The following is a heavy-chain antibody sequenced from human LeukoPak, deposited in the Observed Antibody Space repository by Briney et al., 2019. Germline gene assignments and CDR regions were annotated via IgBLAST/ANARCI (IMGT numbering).Heavy chain of an antibody. Sequence: GGSLRLSCAASGFTFSSYWMNWVRQAPGKGLEWVSSISSSSSYIYYADSVKGRFTISRDNAKNSLYLQMNSLRAEDTAVYYCARDFRPYYYDSSGYYIDYWGQGTLVTVSS. D-gene: IGHD3-22*01. V-gene: IGHV3-21*01. CDR1: GFTFSSYW. CDR3: ARDFRPYYYDSSGYYIDY. J-gene: IGHJ4*02. CDR2: ISSSSSYI.